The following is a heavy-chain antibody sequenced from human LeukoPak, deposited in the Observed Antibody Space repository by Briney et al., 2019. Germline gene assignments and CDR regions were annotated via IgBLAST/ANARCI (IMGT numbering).Heavy chain of an antibody. J-gene: IGHJ4*02. CDR1: GGSISSGGYY. D-gene: IGHD2-2*01. V-gene: IGHV4-31*03. CDR2: IYYSGST. Sequence: PSETLSLTCTVSGGSISSGGYYWSWIRQHPGKGLEWIGYIYYSGSTYYNPSLKSRVTISVDTSKNQFSLKLSSVTAADTAVYYCARVRFYSVPAAVSYYFDYWGQGTLVTVSS. CDR3: ARVRFYSVPAAVSYYFDY.